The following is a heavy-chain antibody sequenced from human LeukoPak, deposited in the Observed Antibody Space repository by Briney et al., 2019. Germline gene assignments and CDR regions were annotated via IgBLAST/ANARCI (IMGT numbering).Heavy chain of an antibody. CDR1: GFSFSDYY. J-gene: IGHJ3*02. Sequence: PGGSLRLSCAASGFSFSDYYMSWVRQAPGKGLEWISYISSGGNSIYYADSVRGRFSISRVNAKNSLYLQMNSLRAEDTALYYCARMTFDAFDMWGQGTMVTVSS. V-gene: IGHV3-11*01. CDR2: ISSGGNSI. D-gene: IGHD2-21*02. CDR3: ARMTFDAFDM.